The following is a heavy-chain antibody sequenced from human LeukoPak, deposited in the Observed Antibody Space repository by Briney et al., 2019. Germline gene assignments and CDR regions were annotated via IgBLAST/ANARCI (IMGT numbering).Heavy chain of an antibody. CDR2: INPNSGGT. D-gene: IGHD6-13*01. CDR3: ARGEYSSSWDHYYFDY. CDR1: GYTFTGYY. Sequence: ASVKVSCKASGYTFTGYYMHWVRQAPGQGLEWMGRINPNSGGTNYAQTFQGRDTMTRDTSITTAYLEVSSLRSDDTAVYYCARGEYSSSWDHYYFDYWGQGTLVTVSS. V-gene: IGHV1-2*06. J-gene: IGHJ4*02.